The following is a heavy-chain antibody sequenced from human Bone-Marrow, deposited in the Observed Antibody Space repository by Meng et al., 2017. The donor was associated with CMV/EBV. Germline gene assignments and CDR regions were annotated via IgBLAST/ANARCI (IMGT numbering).Heavy chain of an antibody. CDR3: ARDLDIVVVPAALNWFDP. V-gene: IGHV1-2*02. D-gene: IGHD2-2*03. J-gene: IGHJ5*02. CDR1: GGTFSSYA. CDR2: INPNSGGT. Sequence: ASVKVSCKASGGTFSSYAISWVRQAPGQGLEWMGWINPNSGGTNYAQKFQGRVTMTRDTSIRTAYMELSRLRSDDTAVYYCARDLDIVVVPAALNWFDPWGQGTLVTVSS.